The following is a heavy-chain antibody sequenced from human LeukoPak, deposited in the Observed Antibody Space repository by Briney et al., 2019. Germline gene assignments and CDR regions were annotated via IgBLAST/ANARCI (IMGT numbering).Heavy chain of an antibody. CDR2: ISSSGSTI. D-gene: IGHD4-11*01. CDR1: GFTFGDYA. Sequence: GRSLRLSCTASGFTFGDYAMSWVRQAPGKGLEWVSYISSSGSTIYYADSVKGRFTISRDNAKNSLYLQMNSLRAEDTAVYYCARDYSNYEEVGNFDYWGQGTLVTVSS. V-gene: IGHV3-11*04. J-gene: IGHJ4*02. CDR3: ARDYSNYEEVGNFDY.